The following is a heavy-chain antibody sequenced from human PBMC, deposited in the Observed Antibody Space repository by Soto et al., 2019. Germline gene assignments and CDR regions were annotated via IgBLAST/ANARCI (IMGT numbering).Heavy chain of an antibody. CDR1: GFTFSSYA. CDR3: AKDVDYYDSSGYYPQFDP. CDR2: ISGSGGST. J-gene: IGHJ5*02. Sequence: EVQLLESGGGLVQPGGSLRLSCAASGFTFSSYAMSWVRQAPGKGLEWVSAISGSGGSTYYADSVKGRFTISRDNSKNTLYLHMNSLRAEDTAVYYCAKDVDYYDSSGYYPQFDPWGQGTLVTVSS. D-gene: IGHD3-22*01. V-gene: IGHV3-23*01.